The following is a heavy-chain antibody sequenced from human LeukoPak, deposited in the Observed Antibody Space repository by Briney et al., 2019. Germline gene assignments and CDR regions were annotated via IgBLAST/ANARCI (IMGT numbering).Heavy chain of an antibody. D-gene: IGHD2-2*01. V-gene: IGHV1-2*02. CDR3: ARDATSCLNY. CDR1: GYTFTDYY. Sequence: ASVKVSCKASGYTFTDYYMHWVRQAPGQGLEWMGWINPHSGGTDHAQKFQGRVTMTRDTSISTAYMELSSLRSEDTAVYYCARDATSCLNYWGQGTLVTVSS. J-gene: IGHJ4*02. CDR2: INPHSGGT.